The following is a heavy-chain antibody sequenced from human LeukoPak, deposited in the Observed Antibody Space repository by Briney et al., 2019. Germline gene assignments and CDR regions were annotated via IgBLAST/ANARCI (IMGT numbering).Heavy chain of an antibody. Sequence: SETLSLTCTVSGGSISSYYWSWIRQPAGKGLEWIGRIYNSVITNYNPSLKSRVTMSMDTSMNQFSLKLRSVTAADTAVYYCARDYGDFPAYYFDSWGQGTLVTVSS. J-gene: IGHJ4*02. CDR3: ARDYGDFPAYYFDS. D-gene: IGHD4-17*01. V-gene: IGHV4-4*07. CDR1: GGSISSYY. CDR2: IYNSVIT.